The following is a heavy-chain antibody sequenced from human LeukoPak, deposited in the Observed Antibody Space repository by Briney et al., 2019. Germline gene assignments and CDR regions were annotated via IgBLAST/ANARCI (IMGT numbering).Heavy chain of an antibody. CDR2: IIPIFGTA. J-gene: IGHJ4*02. D-gene: IGHD3-9*01. CDR3: ARGAVYFDWLSPGYFDY. CDR1: GGTFSSYA. Sequence: ASVKVSCKASGGTFSSYAISWVRQAPGQGLEWMGGIIPIFGTANYAQKFQGRVTITADESTSTAYMELSSLRSEDTAVYYCARGAVYFDWLSPGYFDYWGQGTLVTVSS. V-gene: IGHV1-69*13.